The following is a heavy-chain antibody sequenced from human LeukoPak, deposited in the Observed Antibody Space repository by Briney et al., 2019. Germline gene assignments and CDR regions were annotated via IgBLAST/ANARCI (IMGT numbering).Heavy chain of an antibody. CDR2: ISAYNANT. Sequence: ASVKVSCKASGYTFTNYGITWVRQAPGQGLEWMGWISAYNANTNYAQKLQGRVTMTTDTSTSTAYMELRSLRSDDTAVYYCARDLPQTDAFDIWGQGTMVTVSS. V-gene: IGHV1-18*04. CDR1: GYTFTNYG. J-gene: IGHJ3*02. CDR3: ARDLPQTDAFDI.